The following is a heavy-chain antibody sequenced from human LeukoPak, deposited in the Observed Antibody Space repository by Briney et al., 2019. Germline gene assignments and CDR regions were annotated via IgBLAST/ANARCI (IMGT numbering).Heavy chain of an antibody. Sequence: GGSLRLSCAASGFTFSTNWMHWVRQAPGKGLVWVSRINSDGSSTSYADSVKGRFTISRDNAKNTLYLQMNSLRAEDTAVYYCARERGYCSGGSCYNYYGMDVWGQGTTVTVSS. D-gene: IGHD2-15*01. CDR2: INSDGSST. V-gene: IGHV3-74*01. CDR1: GFTFSTNW. J-gene: IGHJ6*02. CDR3: ARERGYCSGGSCYNYYGMDV.